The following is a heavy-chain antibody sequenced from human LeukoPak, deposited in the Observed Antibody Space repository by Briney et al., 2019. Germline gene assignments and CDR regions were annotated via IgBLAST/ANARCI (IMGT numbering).Heavy chain of an antibody. D-gene: IGHD3-3*01. CDR3: AKDATLLEWLPFMTPYYFGY. CDR2: ISGSGGST. Sequence: PGGSLRLSCAASGFTFSSYAMSWVRQAPGKGLEWVSAISGSGGSTYYADSVKGRFTISRDNSKNTLYLQMNSLRAEDTAVYYCAKDATLLEWLPFMTPYYFGYWGQGTLVTVSS. V-gene: IGHV3-23*01. J-gene: IGHJ4*02. CDR1: GFTFSSYA.